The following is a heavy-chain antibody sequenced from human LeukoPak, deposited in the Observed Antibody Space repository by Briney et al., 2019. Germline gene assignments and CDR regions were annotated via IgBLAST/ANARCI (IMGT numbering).Heavy chain of an antibody. Sequence: GGSLRLSCAASGFTFSSHSMNWVRQAPGKGLEWVSSISSSSSYIYYADSVKGRFTISRDNAKNSLYLQMNSLRAEDTAVYYCARDEWQQQLVHPFDYWGQGTLVTVSS. CDR1: GFTFSSHS. V-gene: IGHV3-21*01. CDR2: ISSSSSYI. D-gene: IGHD6-13*01. CDR3: ARDEWQQQLVHPFDY. J-gene: IGHJ4*02.